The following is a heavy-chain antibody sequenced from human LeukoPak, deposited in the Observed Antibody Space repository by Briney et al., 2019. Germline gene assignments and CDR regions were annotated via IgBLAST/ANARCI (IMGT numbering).Heavy chain of an antibody. CDR1: GFTFSSYA. CDR2: ISGSGGST. V-gene: IGHV3-23*01. D-gene: IGHD6-19*01. CDR3: AKDQFSSGWYAEVSHDY. J-gene: IGHJ4*02. Sequence: GGSLRLSCAASGFTFSSYAMSWVRQAPGKGLEWVSVISGSGGSTYYADSVKGRFTISRDNSKNTLYPQMNSLRAEDTAVYYCAKDQFSSGWYAEVSHDYWGQGTLVTVSS.